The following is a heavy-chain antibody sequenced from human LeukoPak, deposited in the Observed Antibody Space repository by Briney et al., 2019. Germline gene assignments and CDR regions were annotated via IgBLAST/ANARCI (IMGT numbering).Heavy chain of an antibody. CDR1: GFTLTDYN. Sequence: GGSLGLSCGASGFTLTDYNMHWVRQAPGKGLEYVAFIRFDGTTEYYTDSVKGRFTMSRDKSKNTLYLQMNSLRGEDTAVYYCAGGAAVALELWGQGTLVTVSS. J-gene: IGHJ4*02. D-gene: IGHD6-19*01. V-gene: IGHV3-30*02. CDR3: AGGAAVALEL. CDR2: IRFDGTTE.